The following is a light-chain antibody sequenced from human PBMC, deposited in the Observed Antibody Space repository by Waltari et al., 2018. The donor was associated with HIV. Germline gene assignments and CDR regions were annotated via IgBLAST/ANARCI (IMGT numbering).Light chain of an antibody. J-gene: IGKJ1*01. CDR1: QSLVHSAGDTY. CDR2: QIA. CDR3: MQATQFPRS. Sequence: DVVLTQTPLSSPVTVGQPASISCRSSQSLVHSAGDTYLNWLHQRPGQPPRLLIYQIAKRVSGAPDRFSGSGAGTDFTLRSSRVEVEDVGVYYGMQATQFPRSFGQGTKVEIK. V-gene: IGKV2-24*01.